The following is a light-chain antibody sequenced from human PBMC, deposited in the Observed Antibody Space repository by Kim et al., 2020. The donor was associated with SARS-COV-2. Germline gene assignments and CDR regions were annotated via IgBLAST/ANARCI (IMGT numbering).Light chain of an antibody. V-gene: IGKV1-9*01. J-gene: IGKJ4*01. CDR1: QGISSY. CDR2: AAS. CDR3: QRLNSYPLT. Sequence: ASVGDRVTITCRASQGISSYLAWYQQKPGQAPKLLIHAASTLQTGVPSRFSGSGSGTEFTLTISSLQPEDFATYYCQRLNSYPLTFGGGTKVDIK.